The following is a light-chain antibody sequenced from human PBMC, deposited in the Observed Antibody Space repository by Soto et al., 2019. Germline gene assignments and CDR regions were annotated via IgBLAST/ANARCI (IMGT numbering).Light chain of an antibody. Sequence: EIVLTQSPGPLSLSPGDRATLSCRARQSVSGSDLAWYQQKPGQAPRLLIYGASTGATGIPDRFSGSGSGTDFTLTISSLEPEDFAVYYCQQYGGSPLYTFGQVTKLEIK. J-gene: IGKJ2*01. CDR2: GAS. CDR3: QQYGGSPLYT. V-gene: IGKV3-20*01. CDR1: QSVSGSD.